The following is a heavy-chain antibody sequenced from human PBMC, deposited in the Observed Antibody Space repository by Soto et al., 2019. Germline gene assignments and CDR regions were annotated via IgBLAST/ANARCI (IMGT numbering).Heavy chain of an antibody. CDR3: ASSPAYYYDSSGYSFDY. J-gene: IGHJ4*02. D-gene: IGHD3-22*01. Sequence: QVQLQESGPGLVKPSETLSLTCTVSGGSISSYYWSWIRQPPGQGLEWIGYIYYSGSTNYNPSIQSRVTISVDTSKNQFSLKLSSVTAADTAVYYCASSPAYYYDSSGYSFDYWGQGTLVTVSS. CDR2: IYYSGST. CDR1: GGSISSYY. V-gene: IGHV4-59*01.